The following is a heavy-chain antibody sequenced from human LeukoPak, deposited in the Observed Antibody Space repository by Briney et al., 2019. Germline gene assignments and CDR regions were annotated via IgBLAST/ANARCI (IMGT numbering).Heavy chain of an antibody. V-gene: IGHV4-39*07. CDR3: ARALGDYYDSSGYYPHDAFDI. CDR2: IYYSGST. J-gene: IGHJ3*02. Sequence: SETLSLTCTVSGGSISSSSYYWGWIRQPPGKGLEWIGSIYYSGSTYYNPSLKSRVTISVDTSKNQLSLKLSSVTAADTAVYYCARALGDYYDSSGYYPHDAFDIWGQGTMVTVSS. D-gene: IGHD3-22*01. CDR1: GGSISSSSYY.